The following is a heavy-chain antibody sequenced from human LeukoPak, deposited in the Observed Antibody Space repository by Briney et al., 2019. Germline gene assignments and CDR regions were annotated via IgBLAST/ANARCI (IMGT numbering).Heavy chain of an antibody. V-gene: IGHV1-69*01. D-gene: IGHD6-6*01. J-gene: IGHJ5*02. Sequence: SVKVSCKASGGTFSSYAISWVRQAPGQGLEWMGGIIPIFGTANYAQKFQGRVTITADESTSTAYMGLSSLRSEDTAVYYCARGYSSSSWFDPWGQGTLVTVSS. CDR2: IIPIFGTA. CDR1: GGTFSSYA. CDR3: ARGYSSSSWFDP.